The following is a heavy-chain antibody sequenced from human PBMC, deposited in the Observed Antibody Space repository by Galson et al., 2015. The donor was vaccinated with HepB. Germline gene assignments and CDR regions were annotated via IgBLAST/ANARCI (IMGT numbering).Heavy chain of an antibody. D-gene: IGHD4-17*01. CDR3: ATLTTEGAFDI. Sequence: SLTCAVSGYSISSGYYWGWIRQPPGKGLEWIGSIYYSGSTYYNPSLKSRVTISVDTSKNQFSLKLSSVTAADTTVYYCATLTTEGAFDIWGQGTMVTVSS. CDR2: IYYSGST. CDR1: GYSISSGYY. J-gene: IGHJ3*02. V-gene: IGHV4-38-2*01.